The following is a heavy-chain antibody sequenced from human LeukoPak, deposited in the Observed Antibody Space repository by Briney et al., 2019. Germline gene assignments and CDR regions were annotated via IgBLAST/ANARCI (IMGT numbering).Heavy chain of an antibody. CDR1: GYTFTSYY. V-gene: IGHV1-46*01. J-gene: IGHJ3*02. Sequence: GASVTVSCKASGYTFTSYYMHWVRQAPGQGLEWMGIINPSGGSTSYAQKFQGRVTMNRDMSTSTVYMELSSLRSEDTAVYYCAREMAFWSAFEIWGEGTMVTVSS. CDR3: AREMAFWSAFEI. CDR2: INPSGGST. D-gene: IGHD5-24*01.